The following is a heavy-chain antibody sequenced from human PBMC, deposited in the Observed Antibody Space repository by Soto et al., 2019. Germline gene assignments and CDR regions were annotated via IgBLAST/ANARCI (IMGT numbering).Heavy chain of an antibody. CDR2: IYPGDSDT. J-gene: IGHJ6*02. V-gene: IGHV5-51*01. CDR3: ARHHGSPGFYFGLDV. D-gene: IGHD6-13*01. CDR1: GYSFTSYW. Sequence: PGESLKISCKGSGYSFTSYWINWVRQMPGKGLEWMGIIYPGDSDTRYSPSFQGQVTISADKSIDTAYLQWRSLKASDTAVYYCARHHGSPGFYFGLDVWGQGTTVTVAS.